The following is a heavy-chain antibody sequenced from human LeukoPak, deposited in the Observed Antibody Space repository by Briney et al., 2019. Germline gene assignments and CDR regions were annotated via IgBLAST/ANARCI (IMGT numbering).Heavy chain of an antibody. D-gene: IGHD2-2*02. CDR2: INHSGST. CDR3: ARVRRAAPRYFFPAAIGLLGWFDP. Sequence: SETLSLTCAVYGGSFSGYYWSWIRQPPGKGLEWIGEINHSGSTNYSPSLKSRVTISVDTSKNQFSLKLSSVTAADTAVYYCARVRRAAPRYFFPAAIGLLGWFDPWGQGTLVTVSS. V-gene: IGHV4-34*01. CDR1: GGSFSGYY. J-gene: IGHJ5*02.